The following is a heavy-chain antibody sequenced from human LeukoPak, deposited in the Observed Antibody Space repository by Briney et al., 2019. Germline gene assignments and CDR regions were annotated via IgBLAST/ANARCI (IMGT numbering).Heavy chain of an antibody. CDR3: ARDYMITFGGVIDY. CDR2: ISSSGSTI. D-gene: IGHD3-16*02. CDR1: GFTFSDYY. Sequence: GGSLRLSCAASGFTFSDYYMSWIRQAPGKGLEWVSYISSSGSTIYYADSAKGRFTISRDNAKKSLYLQMNSLRAEDTAVYYCARDYMITFGGVIDYWGQGTLVTVSS. V-gene: IGHV3-11*04. J-gene: IGHJ4*02.